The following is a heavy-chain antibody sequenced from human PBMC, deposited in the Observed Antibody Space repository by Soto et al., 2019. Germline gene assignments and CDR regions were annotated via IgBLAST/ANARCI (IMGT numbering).Heavy chain of an antibody. Sequence: SETLSLTCAVYGGSFSGYYWSWIRQPPGKGLEWIGEINHSGSTNYNPSLKSRVTISVDTSKNQFSLRLRSVTAADTAVYYCARASGYYYNSRGLSAFDIWGQGTMVTVSS. CDR2: INHSGST. V-gene: IGHV4-34*01. D-gene: IGHD3-22*01. J-gene: IGHJ3*02. CDR1: GGSFSGYY. CDR3: ARASGYYYNSRGLSAFDI.